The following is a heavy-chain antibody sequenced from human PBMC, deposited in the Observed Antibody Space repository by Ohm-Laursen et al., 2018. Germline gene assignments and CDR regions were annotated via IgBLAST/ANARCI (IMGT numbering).Heavy chain of an antibody. CDR3: ATSLEWLLSPLDY. D-gene: IGHD3-3*01. V-gene: IGHV3-33*01. CDR2: IRFDGNNR. Sequence: SLRLSCSASGFTFSSYDMHWVRQAPGKGLEWVAAIRFDGNNRYYVDSVKGRFTISRDNSKNTLYLQMNSLRAEDTAVYYCATSLEWLLSPLDYWGQGTLVTVSS. J-gene: IGHJ4*02. CDR1: GFTFSSYD.